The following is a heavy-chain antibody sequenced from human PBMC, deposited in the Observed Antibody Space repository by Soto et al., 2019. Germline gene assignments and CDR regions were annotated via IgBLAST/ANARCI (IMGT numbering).Heavy chain of an antibody. Sequence: GESLKISCKGSGYSFTSYWISWVRQMPGKGLEWMGRIDPSDSYTNYSPSFQGHVTISADKSISTAYLQWSSLKASDTATYYCARRTIAACQYQYDYYCDGMDVSGQGTTVP. V-gene: IGHV5-10-1*01. J-gene: IGHJ6*02. D-gene: IGHD6-6*01. CDR1: GYSFTSYW. CDR2: IDPSDSYT. CDR3: ARRTIAACQYQYDYYCDGMDV.